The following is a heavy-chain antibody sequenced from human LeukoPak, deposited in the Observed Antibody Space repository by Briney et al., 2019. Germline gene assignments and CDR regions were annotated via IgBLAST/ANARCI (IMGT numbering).Heavy chain of an antibody. CDR1: GFTFSSYS. J-gene: IGHJ4*02. Sequence: GGALRLSCAASGFTFSSYSMNWVRRAPGKGLGWVHYISCSSSPIYYADSVKGRFTSSSDNAKISLYLQMNILRDEDTAVYYCARDRGYDFWSGYYGFDYWGQGPLVTVSS. V-gene: IGHV3-48*02. CDR3: ARDRGYDFWSGYYGFDY. D-gene: IGHD3-3*01. CDR2: ISCSSSPI.